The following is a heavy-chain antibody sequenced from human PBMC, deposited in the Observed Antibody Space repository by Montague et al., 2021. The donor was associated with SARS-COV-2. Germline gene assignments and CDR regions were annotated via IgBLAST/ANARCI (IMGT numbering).Heavy chain of an antibody. V-gene: IGHV4-59*08. CDR2: IYYSGST. CDR1: GGSISSHY. D-gene: IGHD2-2*01. J-gene: IGHJ3*02. Sequence: SETLSLTCTVSGGSISSHYWSWIRQPPGKGLEWIGYIYYSGSTNYNPSLKSRVTISVDTSKNQFSLKLSSVTAADTAVYDCARRALGYCSSTSCETAFDIWGQGTMVTVSS. CDR3: ARRALGYCSSTSCETAFDI.